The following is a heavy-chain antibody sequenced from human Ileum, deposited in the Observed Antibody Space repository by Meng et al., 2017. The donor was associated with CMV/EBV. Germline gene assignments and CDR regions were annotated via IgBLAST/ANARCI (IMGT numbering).Heavy chain of an antibody. CDR3: ATEESTRGSYDYGMDV. CDR1: GYTLTELS. J-gene: IGHJ6*02. Sequence: ASVKVSCKVSGYTLTELSRHWVRQAPGKGLEWMGGFDPEDGETIYAQKFQGRVTMTEDTSTETAYKEMSSLRSKGTGVYYCATEESTRGSYDYGMDVWGQGTTVTVSS. D-gene: IGHD2-2*01. V-gene: IGHV1-24*01. CDR2: FDPEDGET.